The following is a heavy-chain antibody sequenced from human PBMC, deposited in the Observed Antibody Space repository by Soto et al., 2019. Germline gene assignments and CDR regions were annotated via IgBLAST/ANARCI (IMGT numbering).Heavy chain of an antibody. Sequence: HVGCLGLPCAASGVTFSSYGMHWVRQARGKGLEWVAVISYDGSNTYYADSVKGRFTISRDNSKNTLYLQMNSLRAEDTAVYYCAKGWYGDYYYGMDVWGQGTTVTVSS. D-gene: IGHD2-15*01. V-gene: IGHV3-30*18. CDR3: AKGWYGDYYYGMDV. CDR1: GVTFSSYG. J-gene: IGHJ6*02. CDR2: ISYDGSNT.